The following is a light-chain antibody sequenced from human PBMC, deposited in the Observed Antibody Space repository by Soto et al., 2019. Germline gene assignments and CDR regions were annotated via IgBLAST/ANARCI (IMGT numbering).Light chain of an antibody. CDR2: EVN. Sequence: QSVLTQPASVSGSPGQSITISCTGTSSDVGGYNYVSWYQQHPGKVPKVMIYEVNNRPAGVSNRFSGSKSGNTASLTISGLQAEDEADYYCSSYTSSSIYVFGIGTKVTVL. CDR3: SSYTSSSIYV. V-gene: IGLV2-14*01. J-gene: IGLJ1*01. CDR1: SSDVGGYNY.